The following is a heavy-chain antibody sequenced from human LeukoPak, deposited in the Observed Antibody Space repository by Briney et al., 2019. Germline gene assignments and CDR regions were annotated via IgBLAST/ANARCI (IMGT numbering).Heavy chain of an antibody. CDR2: IYSRGST. J-gene: IGHJ3*02. CDR1: GGSISSSNYY. Sequence: PSETLSLTCIVSGGSISSSNYYWGWIRQSPGKGLEWIGSIYSRGSTYYNPSLKSRVTIPVDTSKNQFSLKLSSVTAADTAVYYCATPSAIVGATVLSAFDIWGQGTMVTVSS. CDR3: ATPSAIVGATVLSAFDI. D-gene: IGHD1-26*01. V-gene: IGHV4-39*01.